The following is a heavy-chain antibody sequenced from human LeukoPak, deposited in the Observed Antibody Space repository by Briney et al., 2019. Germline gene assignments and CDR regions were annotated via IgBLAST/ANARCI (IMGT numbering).Heavy chain of an antibody. CDR2: ISSSSRSI. J-gene: IGHJ6*03. Sequence: ETLSLTCTVSGGSISSISYYWGWIRQPPGKGLEWVSSISSSSRSIYYTDSVKGRFTISRDNAKNSLYLQMNSLRAEDTAVYYCARFGYGGYYYMDVWGKGTTVTVSS. V-gene: IGHV3-21*01. D-gene: IGHD2-15*01. CDR1: GGSISSIS. CDR3: ARFGYGGYYYMDV.